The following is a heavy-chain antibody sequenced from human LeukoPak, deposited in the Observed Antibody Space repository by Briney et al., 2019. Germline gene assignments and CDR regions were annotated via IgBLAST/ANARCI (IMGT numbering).Heavy chain of an antibody. CDR3: AREGSYFGQGDDY. Sequence: PSETLSLTCTVSGVSLSSGSHFWGWFRQPPGKGLEWIGCMHSTGSTFDNPSLKSRVTVSLDASKNQFSLRLSSVTAADTAVYYCAREGSYFGQGDDYWGQGTLVTVSS. J-gene: IGHJ4*02. D-gene: IGHD3-10*01. V-gene: IGHV4-39*07. CDR2: MHSTGST. CDR1: GVSLSSGSHF.